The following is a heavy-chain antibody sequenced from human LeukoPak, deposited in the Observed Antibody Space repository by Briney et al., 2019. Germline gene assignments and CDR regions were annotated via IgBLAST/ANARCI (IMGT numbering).Heavy chain of an antibody. CDR2: IYYSGTT. Sequence: TSETLSLTCTVSGGSISSSSYYWGWIRQPPGKGLEWIGNIYYSGTTYYNPSLKSRVTISIDTSKSQFSLKLSSVTAADTAVYYCATVVRGSGKNYFDCWGQGTLVTVSS. V-gene: IGHV4-39*07. CDR1: GGSISSSSYY. J-gene: IGHJ4*02. D-gene: IGHD3-10*01. CDR3: ATVVRGSGKNYFDC.